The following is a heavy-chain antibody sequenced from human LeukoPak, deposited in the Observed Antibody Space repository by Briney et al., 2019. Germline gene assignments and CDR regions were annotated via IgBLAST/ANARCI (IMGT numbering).Heavy chain of an antibody. CDR1: GGSISSYY. CDR3: PTSAAVFVFDY. D-gene: IGHD3-16*01. CDR2: IYYSGST. V-gene: IGHV4-59*08. Sequence: PSETLSLTCTVSGGSISSYYWSWIRQPPGKGLEWIGYIYYSGSTNYNPSLKSRVTISVDTSKNQLSLKLSYVTAADTAVYYCPTSAAVFVFDYWGQGTLVTVSS. J-gene: IGHJ4*02.